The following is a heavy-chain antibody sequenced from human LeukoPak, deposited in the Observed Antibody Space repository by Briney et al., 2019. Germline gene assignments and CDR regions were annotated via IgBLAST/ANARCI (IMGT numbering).Heavy chain of an antibody. Sequence: PSETLSLTCAVYGGSFSGYYWSWIRQPPGKGLEWIGEINHSGSTYYNPSLKSRVTISVDTSKNQFSLKLSSVTAADTAVYYCAIQLRLGEDTNWFDPWGQGTLVTVSS. CDR2: INHSGST. D-gene: IGHD3-16*01. V-gene: IGHV4-34*01. J-gene: IGHJ5*02. CDR1: GGSFSGYY. CDR3: AIQLRLGEDTNWFDP.